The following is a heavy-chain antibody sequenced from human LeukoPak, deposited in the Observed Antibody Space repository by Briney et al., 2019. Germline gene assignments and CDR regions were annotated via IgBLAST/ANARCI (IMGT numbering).Heavy chain of an antibody. J-gene: IGHJ6*03. CDR2: FNPNGGAA. D-gene: IGHD5-18*01. V-gene: IGHV1-46*01. Sequence: ASVKVACKASGYTLTRNYMHWVRQAPGEGLEWMGIFNPNGGAATYAQKFQGRVTITADKSTSTAYMELSSLRSEDTAVYYCARDSGYSYVYYYMDVWGKGTTVTVSS. CDR1: GYTLTRNY. CDR3: ARDSGYSYVYYYMDV.